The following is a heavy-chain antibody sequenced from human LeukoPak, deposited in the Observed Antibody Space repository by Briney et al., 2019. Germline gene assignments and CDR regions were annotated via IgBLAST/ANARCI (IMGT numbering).Heavy chain of an antibody. V-gene: IGHV3-7*01. CDR3: ARDLNWETY. J-gene: IGHJ4*02. D-gene: IGHD7-27*01. CDR2: IKQDGSEK. CDR1: GFSLSSYW. Sequence: GGSLRLSCAASGFSLSSYWMTWVRQAPGKGLEWVANIKQDGSEKNYVDSVKGRFTISRDNAKNSLYLQMNSLRAEDTAVYYCARDLNWETYWGQGTLVSVSS.